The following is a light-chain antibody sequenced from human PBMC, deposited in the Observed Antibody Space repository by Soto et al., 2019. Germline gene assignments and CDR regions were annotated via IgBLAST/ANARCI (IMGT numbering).Light chain of an antibody. CDR3: QQYDSSPYT. V-gene: IGKV3-20*01. CDR2: GAS. CDR1: QSISSSY. J-gene: IGKJ2*01. Sequence: EIVLTQSPGTLSLSPGERATLSCRASQSISSSYLAWYRQKPGQAPRLLIYGASSRATGIPDRFSGSGSGTDFTLTISRLEPEDFAVYYCQQYDSSPYTFGQGTKLEIK.